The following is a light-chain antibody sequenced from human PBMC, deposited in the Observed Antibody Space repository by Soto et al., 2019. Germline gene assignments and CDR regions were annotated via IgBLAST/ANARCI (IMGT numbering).Light chain of an antibody. CDR1: QIVTSNF. CDR3: QQRSNWPIT. Sequence: ETVFTQSPATVSLSPGDRATLPFIGSQIVTSNFLAWYQQKPGQAPWLLIYDASNRATGIPARFSGSGSGTDFTLTIRSLEPEDFAVYYCQQRSNWPITLGQGTRLEIK. V-gene: IGKV3D-20*02. CDR2: DAS. J-gene: IGKJ5*01.